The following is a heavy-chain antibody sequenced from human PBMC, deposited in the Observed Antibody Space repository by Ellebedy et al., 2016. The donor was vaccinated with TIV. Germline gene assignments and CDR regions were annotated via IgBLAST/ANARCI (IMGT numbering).Heavy chain of an antibody. J-gene: IGHJ4*02. CDR2: FSSYNGNT. CDR1: GYTFTSYG. CDR3: ARFVDGDYEDY. V-gene: IGHV1-18*04. D-gene: IGHD4-17*01. Sequence: AASVKVSCKASGYTFTSYGISWVRQAPGRGLEWMGWFSSYNGNTKYAQKFQGRVTMTTDTSTSTAYMELRSLRSDDTAAYYCARFVDGDYEDYWGQGALVTVSS.